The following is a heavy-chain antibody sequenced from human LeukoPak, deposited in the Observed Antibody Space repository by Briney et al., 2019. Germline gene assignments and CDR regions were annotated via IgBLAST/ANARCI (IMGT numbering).Heavy chain of an antibody. V-gene: IGHV4-59*03. CDR3: AAESERWLLRS. CDR2: IYYRETP. Sequence: SETLSLTCTVSGGSISSHYWSWIRQPPGKGLEWVGQIYYRETPNYNPSLRGRVTISIDTSKNQFSLKLNSVTAADTAIYYCAAESERWLLRSWGQGTLVTVSS. J-gene: IGHJ4*02. D-gene: IGHD6-19*01. CDR1: GGSISSHY.